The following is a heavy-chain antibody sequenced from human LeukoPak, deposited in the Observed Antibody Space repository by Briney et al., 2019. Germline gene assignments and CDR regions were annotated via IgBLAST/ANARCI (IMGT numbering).Heavy chain of an antibody. V-gene: IGHV1-2*02. CDR2: INPNSGGT. CDR3: ARHPGKVTNDWYFDL. J-gene: IGHJ2*01. D-gene: IGHD4-23*01. CDR1: GFAFTGYY. Sequence: ASVKVSCKASGFAFTGYYMHWVRQAPGQGLEWMGWINPNSGGTNYAQKFQGRVTMTRDTSITTAYMELSRLSSDDTAVYYCARHPGKVTNDWYFDLWGRGTLVTVSS.